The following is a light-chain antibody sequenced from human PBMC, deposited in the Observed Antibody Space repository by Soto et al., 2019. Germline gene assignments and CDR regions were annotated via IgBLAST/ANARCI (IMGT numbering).Light chain of an antibody. V-gene: IGKV1-39*01. CDR1: QSISQY. Sequence: DIQMTQSPSSLSASVGDRVTITCRASQSISQYLNWYQHKPGKAPKLLIFASSTLHSGVPSRFSGSGSGTDCTLTISALQPEEFATYDCQQTYTTPGSVGQGTKMETK. J-gene: IGKJ2*04. CDR3: QQTYTTPGS. CDR2: ASS.